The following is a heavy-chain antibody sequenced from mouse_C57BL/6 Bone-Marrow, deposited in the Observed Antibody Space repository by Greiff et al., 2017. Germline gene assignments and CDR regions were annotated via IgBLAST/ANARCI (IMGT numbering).Heavy chain of an antibody. CDR1: GFTFSSYA. Sequence: EVQLVESGGGLVKPGGSLKLSCAASGFTFSSYAMSWVRPTPEKRLEWVATISDGGSYTYYPDNVKGRFTISRDNAKNNLYLQMSHLKSEDTAMYYCARERYDYYAMDYWGQGTSVTVSS. J-gene: IGHJ4*01. CDR3: ARERYDYYAMDY. D-gene: IGHD2-10*02. V-gene: IGHV5-4*01. CDR2: ISDGGSYT.